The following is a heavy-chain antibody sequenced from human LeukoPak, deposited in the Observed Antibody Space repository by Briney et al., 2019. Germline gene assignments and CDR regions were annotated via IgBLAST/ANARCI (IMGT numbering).Heavy chain of an antibody. V-gene: IGHV1-2*06. CDR3: VRDLSGPNPLDY. CDR1: GYTFTGHY. Sequence: ASVKVSCKSSGYTFTGHYIHWVRQAPGQGLEWMGRIHPNSGDTIYAQKFQGRVTMTRDKSIHTAYMELGSLTSEDTAIYYCVRDLSGPNPLDYWGQGTLVTVTS. J-gene: IGHJ4*02. CDR2: IHPNSGDT.